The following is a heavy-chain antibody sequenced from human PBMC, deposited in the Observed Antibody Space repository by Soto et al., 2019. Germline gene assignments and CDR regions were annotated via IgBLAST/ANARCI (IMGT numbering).Heavy chain of an antibody. J-gene: IGHJ1*01. V-gene: IGHV4-4*02. Sequence: QVQLQESGPGLVKPSGTLSLTCAVSGGSISSANWWSLVRQPPGKGLEGIGEIYHSGGTDYNPSLKSRVTISVDKSKNQFSLKLSSVTAADTAVYYCARWQRVPRYFQEWGKGTLVTVSS. CDR1: GGSISSANW. CDR3: ARWQRVPRYFQE. CDR2: IYHSGGT. D-gene: IGHD6-13*01.